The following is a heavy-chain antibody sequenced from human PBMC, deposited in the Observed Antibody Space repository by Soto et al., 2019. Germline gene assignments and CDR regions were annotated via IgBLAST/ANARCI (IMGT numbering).Heavy chain of an antibody. Sequence: ASVKVSCKASGYTFSIYNMHWVRQAPGQGLEWMGINNPSGGRTSYAQKFQGRVTMTRDTSTSTVYMELSSLRSEDTAVYYCARGDIYCIGGSCYIAPWGQGTLVTVSS. J-gene: IGHJ5*02. CDR3: ARGDIYCIGGSCYIAP. V-gene: IGHV1-46*03. CDR2: NNPSGGRT. D-gene: IGHD2-15*01. CDR1: GYTFSIYN.